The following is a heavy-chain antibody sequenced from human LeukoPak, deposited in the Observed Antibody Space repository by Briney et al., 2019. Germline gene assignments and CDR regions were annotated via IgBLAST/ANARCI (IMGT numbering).Heavy chain of an antibody. CDR1: GGSISSYY. Sequence: SETLSLTCTVSGGSISSYYWSWIRQPPGKGLEWIGYIYYSGSTNCNPSLKSRVTISVDTSKNQFSLKLSSVTAADTAVYYCARGYDSSVIGYWGQGTLVTVSS. V-gene: IGHV4-59*01. CDR2: IYYSGST. CDR3: ARGYDSSVIGY. D-gene: IGHD3-22*01. J-gene: IGHJ4*02.